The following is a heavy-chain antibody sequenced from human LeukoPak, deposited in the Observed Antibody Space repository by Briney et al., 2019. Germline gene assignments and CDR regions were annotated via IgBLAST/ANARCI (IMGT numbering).Heavy chain of an antibody. D-gene: IGHD4-17*01. Sequence: PGGSLRLSCAASGFTFSSYAMHWVRQAPGKGLEWVAVISYDGSNKYYADSVKGRFTTSRDNAKNSLYLQMNSLRAEDTAVYYCARDHDYGDWTVDYWGQGTLVTVSS. CDR1: GFTFSSYA. J-gene: IGHJ4*02. V-gene: IGHV3-30-3*01. CDR2: ISYDGSNK. CDR3: ARDHDYGDWTVDY.